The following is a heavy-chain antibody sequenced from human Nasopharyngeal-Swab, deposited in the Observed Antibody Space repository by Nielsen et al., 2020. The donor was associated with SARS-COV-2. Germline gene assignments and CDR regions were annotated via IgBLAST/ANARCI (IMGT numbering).Heavy chain of an antibody. CDR2: ISSSGSAI. J-gene: IGHJ6*02. D-gene: IGHD3-10*01. V-gene: IGHV3-11*04. CDR1: RFTFSDYY. CDR3: ARGVTLVRGGLGMDV. Sequence: GESLKISCAASRFTFSDYYMSWIRQAPGKGLEWVSYISSSGSAIYYADSVKGRFTISRDNAKNSLYLQMNSLRAEDTAVYYCARGVTLVRGGLGMDVWGQGTTVTVSS.